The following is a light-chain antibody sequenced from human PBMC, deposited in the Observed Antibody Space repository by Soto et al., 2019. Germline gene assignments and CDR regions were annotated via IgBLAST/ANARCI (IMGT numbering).Light chain of an antibody. CDR2: GAS. CDR3: QQYNNWPRGT. Sequence: EIVMTQSPATLSVSPGERATLSCRASQSVSSNLAWYQQKPGQAPRLLIYGASTRATGIPARFSGSGSGTKFTLTISSLQSEDFAVYYCQQYNNWPRGTFGQGT. CDR1: QSVSSN. J-gene: IGKJ1*01. V-gene: IGKV3-15*01.